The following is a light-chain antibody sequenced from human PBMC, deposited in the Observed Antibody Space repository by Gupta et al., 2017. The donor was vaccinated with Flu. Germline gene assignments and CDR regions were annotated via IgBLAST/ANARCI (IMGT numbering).Light chain of an antibody. Sequence: SILSVSRGDRTTRSCRSRQSVSILSERYQQKPTKAHRLIIYAASHRGAGIPVRFSGGGSAKDFTLTSSRRHYEGFAVYYRDQNDIWNLFGHGTTVDIK. CDR3: DQNDIWNL. V-gene: IGKV3D-15*01. J-gene: IGKJ3*01. CDR2: AAS. CDR1: QSVSIL.